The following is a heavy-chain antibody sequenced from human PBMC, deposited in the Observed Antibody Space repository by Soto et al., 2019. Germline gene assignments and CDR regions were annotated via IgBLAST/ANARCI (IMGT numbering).Heavy chain of an antibody. Sequence: LSLTCTVSGGSISSGDYYWSWIRQPPGKGLEWVGYIYYSGSTYYNPSLKSRVTISVDTSKNQFSLKLSSVTAADTAVYYCARDRPYGGTTYRRDYYYYGMDVWGQGTTVTVSS. J-gene: IGHJ6*02. CDR3: ARDRPYGGTTYRRDYYYYGMDV. V-gene: IGHV4-30-4*01. CDR2: IYYSGST. CDR1: GGSISSGDYY. D-gene: IGHD4-17*01.